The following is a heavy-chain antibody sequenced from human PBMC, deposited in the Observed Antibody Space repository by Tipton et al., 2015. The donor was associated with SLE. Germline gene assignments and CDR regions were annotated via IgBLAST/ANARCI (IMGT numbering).Heavy chain of an antibody. CDR2: IGADNGNT. V-gene: IGHV1-18*01. CDR3: ARDESGFKDFFDY. CDR1: GYILTNYG. Sequence: QLVQSGAEVKKPGASVKVSCKASGYILTNYGFNWVRQAPGQGLEWMGWIGADNGNTNYALKFQGRVTMTRDKTTSTAYMELRSLRSDDTAIYYCARDESGFKDFFDYWGQGTLVTVSS. D-gene: IGHD5-12*01. J-gene: IGHJ4*02.